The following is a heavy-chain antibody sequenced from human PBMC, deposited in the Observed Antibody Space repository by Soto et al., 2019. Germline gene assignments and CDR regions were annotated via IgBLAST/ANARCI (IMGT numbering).Heavy chain of an antibody. J-gene: IGHJ6*02. D-gene: IGHD5-18*01. CDR2: IYYSGST. CDR1: GGSISSGGYY. V-gene: IGHV4-31*03. CDR3: AREKVRWPSRGYSYGYYGSYYYGMDV. Sequence: PSETLSLTCTVSGGSISSGGYYWSWIRQHPGKGLEWIGYIYYSGSTYYNPSLKSRVTISVDTSKNQFSLKLSSVTAADTAVYYCAREKVRWPSRGYSYGYYGSYYYGMDVWGQGTTVTVS.